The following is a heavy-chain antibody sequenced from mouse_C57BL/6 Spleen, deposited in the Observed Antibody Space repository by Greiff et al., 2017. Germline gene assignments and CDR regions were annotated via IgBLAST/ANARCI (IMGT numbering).Heavy chain of an antibody. CDR1: GYTFTSYW. Sequence: GAELVKPGASVKMSCKASGYTFTSYWITWVKQRPGQGLEWIGDIYPGSGGTKYNEKFKSKATLTVDTSSSTAYMQLSSLTSEDSAVYYCARTHYYGSSFDYWGQGTTLTVSS. J-gene: IGHJ2*01. CDR2: IYPGSGGT. D-gene: IGHD1-1*01. V-gene: IGHV1-55*01. CDR3: ARTHYYGSSFDY.